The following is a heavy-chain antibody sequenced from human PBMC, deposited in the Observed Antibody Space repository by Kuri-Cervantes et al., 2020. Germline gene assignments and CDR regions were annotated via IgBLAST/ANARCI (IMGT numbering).Heavy chain of an antibody. Sequence: GSLRLSCTVSGGSISSSSYYWGWIRQPPGKGLEWIGSIYCSGSTYYNPSLKSRVTISVDTSKNQFSLKLSSVTAADTAVYYCARLVVPAAPFDYWGQGTLVTVSS. J-gene: IGHJ4*02. CDR1: GGSISSSSYY. CDR2: IYCSGST. D-gene: IGHD2-2*01. CDR3: ARLVVPAAPFDY. V-gene: IGHV4-39*01.